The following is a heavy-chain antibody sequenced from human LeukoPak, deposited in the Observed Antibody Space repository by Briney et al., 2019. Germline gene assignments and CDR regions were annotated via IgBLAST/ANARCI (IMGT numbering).Heavy chain of an antibody. CDR2: IYYSGST. D-gene: IGHD1-26*01. CDR1: GGSISSYY. CDR3: AKVSPTGAGWELPIPRGAFDI. V-gene: IGHV4-59*01. J-gene: IGHJ3*02. Sequence: SETLSLTCTVSGGSISSYYWSWIRQPPGKGLEWIGYIYYSGSTNYNPSLKSRVTISVDTSKNQFSLKLSSGTAADTAVYYCAKVSPTGAGWELPIPRGAFDIWGQGTMVTVSS.